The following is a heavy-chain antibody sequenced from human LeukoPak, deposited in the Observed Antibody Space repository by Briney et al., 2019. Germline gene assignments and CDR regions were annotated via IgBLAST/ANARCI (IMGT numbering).Heavy chain of an antibody. V-gene: IGHV3-30*01. CDR1: GFTFSSYA. CDR3: ATPDKEDIRRFDY. CDR2: ISYDGSNK. J-gene: IGHJ4*02. D-gene: IGHD2-15*01. Sequence: GSLRLSCAASGFTFSSYAMHWVRQAPGKGLEGVAVISYDGSNKYYADSVKGRFTISRHNSKNTLYLQMNSLRAEDTAVYYCATPDKEDIRRFDYWGQGTLVTVSS.